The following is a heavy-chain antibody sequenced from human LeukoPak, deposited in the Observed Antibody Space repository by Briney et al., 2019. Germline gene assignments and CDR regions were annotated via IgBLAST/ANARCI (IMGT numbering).Heavy chain of an antibody. CDR2: IRSKANSYAT. Sequence: GGSLRLSCAASCFTFSGSTMHWVRQASGKGLEWVGRIRSKANSYATAYAASVKGRFTISRDDSKNMAYLQMNSLKTEDTAVYYCISLDYYGSGSLDWGQGTLVTVSS. V-gene: IGHV3-73*01. CDR1: CFTFSGST. J-gene: IGHJ4*02. CDR3: ISLDYYGSGSLD. D-gene: IGHD3-10*01.